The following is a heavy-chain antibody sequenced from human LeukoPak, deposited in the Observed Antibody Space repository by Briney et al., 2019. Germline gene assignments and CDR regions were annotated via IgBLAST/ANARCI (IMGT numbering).Heavy chain of an antibody. V-gene: IGHV4-34*01. CDR3: ARGLKLPDDY. CDR2: INHSGST. D-gene: IGHD2-15*01. Sequence: SETLSLTCAVYGGSFSGYYWSWIRQPPGKGLEWIGEINHSGSTNYIPSLKSRVTISVDTSKNQFSLKLSSVTAADTAVYYCARGLKLPDDYWGQGTLVTVSS. CDR1: GGSFSGYY. J-gene: IGHJ4*02.